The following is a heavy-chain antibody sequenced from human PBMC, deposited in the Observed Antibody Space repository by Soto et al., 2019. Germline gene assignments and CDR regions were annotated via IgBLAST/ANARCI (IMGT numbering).Heavy chain of an antibody. D-gene: IGHD2-2*02. Sequence: ASVKVSCEASGYTFTSYDINWVRQATGQGLEWMGWMNPNSGNTGYAQKFQGRVTMTRNTSISTAYMELSSLRSEDTAVYYCARGRFVVVPAAIGAFDIWGQGTMVTVSS. V-gene: IGHV1-8*01. CDR3: ARGRFVVVPAAIGAFDI. CDR1: GYTFTSYD. CDR2: MNPNSGNT. J-gene: IGHJ3*02.